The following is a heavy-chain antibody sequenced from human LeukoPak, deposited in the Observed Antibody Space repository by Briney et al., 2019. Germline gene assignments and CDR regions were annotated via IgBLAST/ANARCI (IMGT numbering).Heavy chain of an antibody. J-gene: IGHJ6*02. CDR2: ISWNSGSI. CDR1: GFTFDDYA. V-gene: IGHV3-9*01. CDR3: AKGGQREAHYYYYYGMDV. Sequence: GGSLRLSCAASGFTFDDYAMHWVRQAPGKGLEWVSGISWNSGSIGYADSVKGRFTISRDNAKNSLYLQMNSLRAEDTALYYCAKGGQREAHYYYYYGMDVWGQGTTVTVSS. D-gene: IGHD5-12*01.